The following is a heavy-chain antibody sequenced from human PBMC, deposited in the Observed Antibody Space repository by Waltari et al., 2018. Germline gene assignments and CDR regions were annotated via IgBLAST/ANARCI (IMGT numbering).Heavy chain of an antibody. Sequence: QVQLQQWGAGLLKPSETLSLTCAVYGESFSSYYWSWIRQPPGKGLGWIGEINHSGSTNYNPSLKSRVTISLDTSKNQFSLKLSSVTAADTAVYYCTRHGSTTFGVIVISHYYAMDVWGQGTTVTVSS. CDR3: TRHGSTTFGVIVISHYYAMDV. J-gene: IGHJ6*02. V-gene: IGHV4-34*01. D-gene: IGHD3-3*01. CDR2: INHSGST. CDR1: GESFSSYY.